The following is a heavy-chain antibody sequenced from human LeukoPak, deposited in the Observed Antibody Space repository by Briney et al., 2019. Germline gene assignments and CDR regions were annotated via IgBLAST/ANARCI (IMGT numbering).Heavy chain of an antibody. CDR3: AELGITMIGGV. Sequence: PGGSRSLSFAAPGFTFRSYEMNGVRKAPGKGLEGVSYISSSGSTIYYADSVKGRFTISRDNAKNSLYLQMNSLRAEDTAVYYCAELGITMIGGVWGKGTTVTISS. J-gene: IGHJ6*04. CDR2: ISSSGSTI. CDR1: GFTFRSYE. V-gene: IGHV3-48*03. D-gene: IGHD3-10*02.